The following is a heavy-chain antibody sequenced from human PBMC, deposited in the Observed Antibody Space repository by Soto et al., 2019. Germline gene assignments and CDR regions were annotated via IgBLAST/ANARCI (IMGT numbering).Heavy chain of an antibody. D-gene: IGHD3-3*01. CDR3: ARSIYP. V-gene: IGHV4-31*03. Sequence: SETLSLTCTVSGGSIISGGYYWSLIRQHPGKGLDPQHPGKGLEWIGYIYYSGFTYYNPSLKSRVTISVDTSKNQFSLKLSSVTAADTADYYCARSIYPWGQGALVTVSS. CDR2: IYYSGFT. J-gene: IGHJ4*01. CDR1: GGSIISGGYY.